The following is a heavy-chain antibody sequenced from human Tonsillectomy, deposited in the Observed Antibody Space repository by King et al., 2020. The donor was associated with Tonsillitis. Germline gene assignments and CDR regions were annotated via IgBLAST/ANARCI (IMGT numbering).Heavy chain of an antibody. J-gene: IGHJ6*03. Sequence: VQLVESGGGLVQPGGSLRLSCAASGFTVSSSYMSWVRQAPGKGLEWVSVIYSDGNTNYYADSVKGRFTISRHDSKNTLYLQMNSLRVEDTAVYYCAIVDYYYYYMDVWVKGTTVTVSS. CDR3: AIVDYYYYYMDV. CDR2: IYSDGNT. D-gene: IGHD6-6*01. V-gene: IGHV3-53*04. CDR1: GFTVSSSY.